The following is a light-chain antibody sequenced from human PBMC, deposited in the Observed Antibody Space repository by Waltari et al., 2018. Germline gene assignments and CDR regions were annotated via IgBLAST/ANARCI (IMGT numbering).Light chain of an antibody. CDR3: LQRSNWPFT. J-gene: IGKJ3*01. V-gene: IGKV3-15*01. CDR2: GTS. Sequence: EIVMTQSRATLSLSPGERATLSCRASQSVSSSLAWYQQKPGQAPRLIIYGTSSRATGIPDRFSGSGSGTDFTLTISSLEPEDVAVYYCLQRSNWPFTFGPGTKLDIK. CDR1: QSVSSS.